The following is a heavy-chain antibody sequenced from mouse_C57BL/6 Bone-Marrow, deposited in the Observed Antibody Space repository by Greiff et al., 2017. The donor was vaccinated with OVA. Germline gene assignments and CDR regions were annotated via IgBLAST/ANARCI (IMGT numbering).Heavy chain of an antibody. Sequence: EVQLQQSGAELVRPGSSVKMSCKTSGYTFTSYGINWVKQRPGQGLEWIGYIYIGNGYTEYNEKFKGKATLTSDTSSSTAYMQLSSLTSEDSAIYVGARSLIGYYVGAMDYWGQGTSVTVSS. CDR2: IYIGNGYT. J-gene: IGHJ4*01. CDR1: GYTFTSYG. D-gene: IGHD2-3*01. CDR3: ARSLIGYYVGAMDY. V-gene: IGHV1-58*01.